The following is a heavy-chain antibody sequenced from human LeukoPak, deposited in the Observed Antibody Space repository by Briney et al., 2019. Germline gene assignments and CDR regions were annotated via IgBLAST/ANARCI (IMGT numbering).Heavy chain of an antibody. CDR2: ISGSGGST. V-gene: IGHV3-23*01. CDR1: GFTFSSYA. Sequence: VQPGGSLRLSCAASGFTFSSYAMSWVRQAPRKGLEWVSAISGSGGSTYYADSVKGRFTISRDNSKNTLYLQMNSLRAEDTAVYYCAWAYYDSSGNPDNWGQGTMVTVSS. J-gene: IGHJ4*02. D-gene: IGHD3-22*01. CDR3: AWAYYDSSGNPDN.